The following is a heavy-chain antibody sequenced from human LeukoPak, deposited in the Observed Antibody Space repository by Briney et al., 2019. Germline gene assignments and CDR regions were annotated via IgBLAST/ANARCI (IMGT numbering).Heavy chain of an antibody. D-gene: IGHD6-19*01. Sequence: SETLSLTCAVSGGSISSSNWWSWVRQPPGKGLEWIGEIYHSGSTNYNPSPKSRVTISVDKSKNQFSLKLSSVTAADTAVYYCARSGLITSGYSSGFDYYYGMDVWGQGTTVTVSS. V-gene: IGHV4-4*02. CDR2: IYHSGST. CDR1: GGSISSSNW. J-gene: IGHJ6*02. CDR3: ARSGLITSGYSSGFDYYYGMDV.